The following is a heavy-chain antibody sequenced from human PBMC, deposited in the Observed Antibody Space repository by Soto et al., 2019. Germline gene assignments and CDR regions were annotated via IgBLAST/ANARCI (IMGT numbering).Heavy chain of an antibody. Sequence: EVQLVESGGGLVQPGGSLRLSCSASGFTFSSYWMHWVRQAPGKGLVWVSRINSDGSSTSYADAVKGRFTISRDNAKNKLYLEMNSLRVEDTAVYYCARADYEVAFDIWGQGTMVTVSS. V-gene: IGHV3-74*01. CDR1: GFTFSSYW. CDR2: INSDGSST. CDR3: ARADYEVAFDI. J-gene: IGHJ3*02. D-gene: IGHD4-17*01.